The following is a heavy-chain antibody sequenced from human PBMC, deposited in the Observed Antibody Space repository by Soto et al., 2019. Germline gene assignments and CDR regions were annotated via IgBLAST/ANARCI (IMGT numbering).Heavy chain of an antibody. CDR3: AKDRQYPRDYVHY. V-gene: IGHV3-23*01. CDR2: ISPNGQRI. J-gene: IGHJ4*02. CDR1: GFTVTSNG. D-gene: IGHD4-4*01. Sequence: EVKLLESGGGLVQPGGSLRLSCGVSGFTVTSNGVSWVRQAPGKGLEWVSAISPNGQRIWYAESVKGRFTISRDISRNTVFLQMDSLRAEDTAVYYCAKDRQYPRDYVHYWCQGTLVTVSS.